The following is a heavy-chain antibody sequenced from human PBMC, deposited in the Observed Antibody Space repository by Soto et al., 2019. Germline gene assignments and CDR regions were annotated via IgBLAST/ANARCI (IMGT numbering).Heavy chain of an antibody. Sequence: SVKVSCKASGGTFSSYAISWVRQAPGPGLEWMGGIIPIFGTANYAQKFQGRVTITADESTSTAYMELSSLRSEDTAVYYCARATFGSGSYYAPTNYYYYGMDVWGQGTTVTVSS. CDR2: IIPIFGTA. D-gene: IGHD3-10*01. J-gene: IGHJ6*02. CDR3: ARATFGSGSYYAPTNYYYYGMDV. V-gene: IGHV1-69*13. CDR1: GGTFSSYA.